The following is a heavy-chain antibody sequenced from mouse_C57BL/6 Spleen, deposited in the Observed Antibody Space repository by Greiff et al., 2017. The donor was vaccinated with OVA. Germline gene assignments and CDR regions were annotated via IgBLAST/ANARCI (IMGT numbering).Heavy chain of an antibody. D-gene: IGHD2-4*01. V-gene: IGHV1-4*01. J-gene: IGHJ3*01. CDR3: ARSYYDYDAWFAY. CDR2: INPSSGYT. CDR1: GYTFTSYT. Sequence: VQLQQSGAELARPGASVKMSCKASGYTFTSYTMHWVKQRPGQGLEWIGYINPSSGYTKYNQKFKDKATLTADKSSSTAYMQLSSLTSEDSAAYYCARSYYDYDAWFAYWGQGTLVTVSA.